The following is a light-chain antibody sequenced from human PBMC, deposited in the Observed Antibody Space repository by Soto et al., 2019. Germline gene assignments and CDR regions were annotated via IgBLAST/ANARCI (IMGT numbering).Light chain of an antibody. CDR1: QSVSSNY. CDR2: GAS. V-gene: IGKV3-20*01. CDR3: QQYGSSPWT. Sequence: EIALTQSPGTLALSPLEGATISCRPSQSVSSNYLAWYQQKPGQAPRLLIYGASSRATGIPDRFSGSGSGTDFTLTISRLEPEDFAVYYCQQYGSSPWTFGQGTKVDI. J-gene: IGKJ1*01.